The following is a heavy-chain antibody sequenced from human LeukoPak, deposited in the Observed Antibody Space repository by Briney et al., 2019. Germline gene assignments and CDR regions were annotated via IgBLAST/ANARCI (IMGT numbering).Heavy chain of an antibody. CDR2: IYYSGST. V-gene: IGHV4-59*01. Sequence: SETLSLTCTVSGGSISSYYWSWIRQPPGKGLEWIGYIYYSGSTNYNPSPKSRVTISVDTSKNQFSLKLGSVTAADTAVYYCARVRDGYNYYYYYYMDVWGKGTTVTVSS. J-gene: IGHJ6*03. D-gene: IGHD5-24*01. CDR1: GGSISSYY. CDR3: ARVRDGYNYYYYYYMDV.